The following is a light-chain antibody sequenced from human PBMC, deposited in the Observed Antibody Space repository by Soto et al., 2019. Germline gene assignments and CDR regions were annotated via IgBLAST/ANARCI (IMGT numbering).Light chain of an antibody. V-gene: IGKV1-5*03. CDR3: QQYNSYSWT. J-gene: IGKJ1*01. Sequence: DIQRTQSPSTLSASVGDRVTITCRASQSISSWLAWYQQKPGKAPKLLIYKASSLESGVPSRFSGSGSGTEFSLTISSLQPDDFATYYCQQYNSYSWTFGQGTMVDIK. CDR1: QSISSW. CDR2: KAS.